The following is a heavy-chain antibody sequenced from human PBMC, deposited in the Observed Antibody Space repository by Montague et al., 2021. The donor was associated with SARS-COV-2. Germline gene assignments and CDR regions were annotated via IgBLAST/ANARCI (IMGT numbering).Heavy chain of an antibody. CDR2: VSSIGGST. V-gene: IGHV3-23*01. CDR3: AREKARITIFGAPRGYMDV. CDR1: GFTFSTYT. D-gene: IGHD3-3*01. Sequence: SLRLSCAASGFTFSTYTMSWVRQAPGKGLEWVSTVSSIGGSTFYAGSVKGRFTVSRDNSKNTLYLQMNSLRAEDTAVYYCAREKARITIFGAPRGYMDVWGKGTTVTVSS. J-gene: IGHJ6*03.